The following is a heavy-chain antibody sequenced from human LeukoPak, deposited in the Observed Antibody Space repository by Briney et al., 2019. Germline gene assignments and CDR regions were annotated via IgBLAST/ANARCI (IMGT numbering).Heavy chain of an antibody. D-gene: IGHD3-10*01. Sequence: PGGSLRPSCAASGFTFSSYSMNWARQAPGRGLEWVSSISSSSSYIYYADSVTGRFPISRDNAKNSLYLQMNSRRAEDTAVYYCALGEFKNPIDYWGQGTLVTVSS. CDR1: GFTFSSYS. J-gene: IGHJ4*02. V-gene: IGHV3-21*01. CDR2: ISSSSSYI. CDR3: ALGEFKNPIDY.